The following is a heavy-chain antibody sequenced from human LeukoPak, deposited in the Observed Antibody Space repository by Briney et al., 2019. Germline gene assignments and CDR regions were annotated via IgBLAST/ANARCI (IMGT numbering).Heavy chain of an antibody. CDR3: ASDRSYAMDV. CDR2: IKSDGSSK. J-gene: IGHJ6*02. Sequence: GGSLRLSCAASGFTFSSYWMHWVRQPPGKGLVWVSRIKSDGSSKTYAASVQGRFTISRDNAKNTLYLQMNSLKGEDTAVYYCASDRSYAMDVWGQGTTVTVSS. V-gene: IGHV3-74*01. CDR1: GFTFSSYW.